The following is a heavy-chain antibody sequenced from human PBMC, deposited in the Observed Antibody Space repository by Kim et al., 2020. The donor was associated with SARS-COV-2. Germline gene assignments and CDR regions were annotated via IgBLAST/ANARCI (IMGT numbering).Heavy chain of an antibody. D-gene: IGHD3-10*01. Sequence: SETLSLTCTVSGGSISSYYWSWIRQPPGKGLEWIGYIYYSGSTNYNPSLKSRVTISVDTSKNQFSLKLSSVTAADTAVYYCARDYGSGSYSSPSFYYYGMDVWGQGTTVTVSS. CDR3: ARDYGSGSYSSPSFYYYGMDV. J-gene: IGHJ6*02. CDR2: IYYSGST. V-gene: IGHV4-59*13. CDR1: GGSISSYY.